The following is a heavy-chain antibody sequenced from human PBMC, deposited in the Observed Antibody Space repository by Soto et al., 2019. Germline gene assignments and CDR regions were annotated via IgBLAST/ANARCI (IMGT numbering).Heavy chain of an antibody. CDR2: ISYDGSNK. D-gene: IGHD3-3*01. Sequence: QVQLVESGGGVVQPGRSLRLSCAASGFTFSSYGMHWVRQAPGKGLEWVAGISYDGSNKYYADSVKGRFTISRDSSKNTLSLQMTSLGDEDTAVYYCAKDGAYKAYDFWSGAVSSSPGSDAFDNWGQGTMVTVSS. CDR3: AKDGAYKAYDFWSGAVSSSPGSDAFDN. CDR1: GFTFSSYG. J-gene: IGHJ3*02. V-gene: IGHV3-30*18.